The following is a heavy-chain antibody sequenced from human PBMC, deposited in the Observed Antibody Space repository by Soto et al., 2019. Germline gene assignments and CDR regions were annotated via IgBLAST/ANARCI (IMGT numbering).Heavy chain of an antibody. CDR2: IDPSDSYT. D-gene: IGHD4-17*01. CDR3: ARSLITTVARIDY. J-gene: IGHJ4*02. CDR1: GYIFISYW. Sequence: GESLKISCNGSGYIFISYWITWVRQLPGKGLEWMGKIDPSDSYTNYSPSFQGHVTISADKSISTAYLQWGSLTASDTAMYYCARSLITTVARIDYWGQGTLVTVSS. V-gene: IGHV5-10-1*01.